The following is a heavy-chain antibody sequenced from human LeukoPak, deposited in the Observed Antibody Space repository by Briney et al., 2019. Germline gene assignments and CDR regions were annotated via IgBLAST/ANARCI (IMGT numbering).Heavy chain of an antibody. D-gene: IGHD3-10*01. Sequence: GGSLRLSCAASGFTFSNAWMSWVRQAPGKGLEWVGRIKSKTDGGTTDYAAPVKGRFTISRDDSKNTLYLQMNSLKTEDTAVYYCTTGARSFYYYYCMDVWGKGTTVTVSS. CDR1: GFTFSNAW. V-gene: IGHV3-15*01. CDR3: TTGARSFYYYYCMDV. J-gene: IGHJ6*03. CDR2: IKSKTDGGTT.